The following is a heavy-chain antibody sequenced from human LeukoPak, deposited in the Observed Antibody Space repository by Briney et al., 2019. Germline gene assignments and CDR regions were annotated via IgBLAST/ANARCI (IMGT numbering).Heavy chain of an antibody. D-gene: IGHD2-8*02. CDR3: AKTLATGGGSYNMDV. CDR2: INHSGST. J-gene: IGHJ6*02. V-gene: IGHV4-34*01. CDR1: GGSFSGYY. Sequence: SETLSLTRAVYGGSFSGYYWSWIRQPPGKGLEWIGEINHSGSTNYNPSLKSRVTISVDTSKNQFSLKLSSVTAADTALYYCAKTLATGGGSYNMDVWGQGTTVTVS.